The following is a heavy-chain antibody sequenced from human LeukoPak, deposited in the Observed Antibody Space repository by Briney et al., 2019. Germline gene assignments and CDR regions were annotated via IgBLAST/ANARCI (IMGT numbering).Heavy chain of an antibody. CDR2: ISAYNGNT. CDR1: GYTFTSYG. D-gene: IGHD3-3*01. CDR3: ARALCDSSRCEYYAYMDV. Sequence: VASVKVSCKASGYTFTSYGISWVRQAPGQGLEWMGWISAYNGNTNYAQKFQGRVSITRDTSISTAYMELSSLRSEDTAVYYCARALCDSSRCEYYAYMDVWGEGTTVTVSS. J-gene: IGHJ6*03. V-gene: IGHV1-18*01.